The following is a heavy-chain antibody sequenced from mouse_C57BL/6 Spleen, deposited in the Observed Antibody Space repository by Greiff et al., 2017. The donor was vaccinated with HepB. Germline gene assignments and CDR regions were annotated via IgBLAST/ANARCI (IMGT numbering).Heavy chain of an antibody. CDR3: ALITTVVGGYFDY. CDR1: GYTFTGYW. Sequence: VMLVESGAELMKPGASVKLSCKATGYTFTGYWIEWVKQRPGHGLEWIGEILPGSGSTNYNEKFKGKATFTADTSSNTAYMQLRSLTTVDSAIYYCALITTVVGGYFDYWGQGTTLTVSS. V-gene: IGHV1-9*01. D-gene: IGHD1-1*01. CDR2: ILPGSGST. J-gene: IGHJ2*01.